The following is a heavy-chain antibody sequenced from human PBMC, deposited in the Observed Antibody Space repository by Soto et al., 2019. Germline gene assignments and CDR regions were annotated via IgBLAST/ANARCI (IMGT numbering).Heavy chain of an antibody. CDR2: INHSGST. J-gene: IGHJ5*02. Sequence: SETLSLTCAVYGGSFSGYYWSWIRQPPGKGLERIGEINHSGSTNYNPSLKSRVTISVDTSKNQFSLKLSSVTAADTAVYYCARAGGGYCSSTSCTNWFDPWGQGTLVTVSS. V-gene: IGHV4-34*01. D-gene: IGHD2-2*01. CDR1: GGSFSGYY. CDR3: ARAGGGYCSSTSCTNWFDP.